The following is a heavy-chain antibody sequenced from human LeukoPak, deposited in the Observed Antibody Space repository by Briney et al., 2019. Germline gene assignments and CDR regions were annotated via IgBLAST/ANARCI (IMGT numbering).Heavy chain of an antibody. D-gene: IGHD3-16*01. CDR3: ARRGIMITFGDWYFDL. CDR2: IYYSGST. Sequence: SETLSLTCTVSGGSISSYYWSWIRQPPGKGLEWIGYIYYSGSTKYNPSLKSRVTISVDTSKNQFSLKLSSVTAADTAMYYCARRGIMITFGDWYFDLWGRGTLVTVSS. J-gene: IGHJ2*01. V-gene: IGHV4-59*08. CDR1: GGSISSYY.